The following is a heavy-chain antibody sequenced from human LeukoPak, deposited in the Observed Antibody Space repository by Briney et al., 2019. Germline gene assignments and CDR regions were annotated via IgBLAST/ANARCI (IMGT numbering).Heavy chain of an antibody. CDR2: IHSSGTIM. CDR1: GFTFSSHE. D-gene: IGHD3-10*02. Sequence: GGSLRLSCAASGFTFSSHEMNWVRQAPGKGLEWVSYIHSSGTIMYYADSAKGRFTISRDNVENSLYLQMNSLRAEDTAVYYCARSPLFDVTNFDYWGQGALVTVSS. CDR3: ARSPLFDVTNFDY. V-gene: IGHV3-48*03. J-gene: IGHJ4*02.